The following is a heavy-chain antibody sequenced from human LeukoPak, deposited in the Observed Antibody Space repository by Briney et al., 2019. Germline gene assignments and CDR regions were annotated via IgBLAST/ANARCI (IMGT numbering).Heavy chain of an antibody. Sequence: GGSLRLSCAASGFTFDDYGMSWVRQAPGKGLEWVSGINWNGGSTGYADSVKGRFTISRDNAKNSLYLQMNGLRAEDTALYYCARQIYYYDSSGTLGWFDPWGQGTLVTVSS. D-gene: IGHD3-22*01. CDR1: GFTFDDYG. CDR3: ARQIYYYDSSGTLGWFDP. V-gene: IGHV3-20*04. CDR2: INWNGGST. J-gene: IGHJ5*02.